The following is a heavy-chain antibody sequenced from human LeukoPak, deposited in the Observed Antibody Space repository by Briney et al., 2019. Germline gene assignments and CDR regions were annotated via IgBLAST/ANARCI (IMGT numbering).Heavy chain of an antibody. CDR1: GGSFSGYY. V-gene: IGHV4-34*01. CDR3: ARFQQWSNSYYSYGMDV. J-gene: IGHJ6*02. Sequence: SETLSLTCAVYGGSFSGYYWSWIRQPPGKGLEWIGEINHSGSTNYNPSLKSRVTISVDTSKNQLSLKLSSVTAADTAVYYCARFQQWSNSYYSYGMDVWGQGTTVIVSS. D-gene: IGHD6-19*01. CDR2: INHSGST.